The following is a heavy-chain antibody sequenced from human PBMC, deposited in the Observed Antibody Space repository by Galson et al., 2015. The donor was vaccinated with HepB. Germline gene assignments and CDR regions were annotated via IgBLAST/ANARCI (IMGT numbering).Heavy chain of an antibody. V-gene: IGHV3-21*01. J-gene: IGHJ4*02. CDR2: ISSSSSYV. Sequence: SLRLSCAASGFTFSSYSMNWVRQAPGKGLEWVSSISSSSSYVYYADSVKGRFTISRDNAKNSLYLQMNSLRAEDTAVYYCASTKQWELQLYYFDYWGQGTLVTVSS. CDR1: GFTFSSYS. CDR3: ASTKQWELQLYYFDY. D-gene: IGHD1-26*01.